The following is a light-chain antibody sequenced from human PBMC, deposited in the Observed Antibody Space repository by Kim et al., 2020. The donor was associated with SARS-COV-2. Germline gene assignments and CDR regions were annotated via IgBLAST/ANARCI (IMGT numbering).Light chain of an antibody. CDR3: QHYSRFPYT. V-gene: IGKV1-5*03. Sequence: SATVGDRVTITCPARESIGTWLALYQQKPGRAPRLLIYLASTLENGVPSRFSGTGFGTEFSLSITRLQPDDFATYYCQHYSRFPYTFGQGTKLEI. J-gene: IGKJ2*01. CDR2: LAS. CDR1: ESIGTW.